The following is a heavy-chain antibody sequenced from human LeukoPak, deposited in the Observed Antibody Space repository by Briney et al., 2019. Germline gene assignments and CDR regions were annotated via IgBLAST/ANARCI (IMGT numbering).Heavy chain of an antibody. CDR2: IYPGDSDT. CDR3: ARGGHSSGWYDGNWFDP. D-gene: IGHD6-19*01. J-gene: IGHJ5*02. CDR1: GYSFTTSW. Sequence: GESLKISCKGSGYSFTTSWIGWVRQMPGKGLEWMGIIYPGDSDTRYSPSFQGQVTISADKSISTAYPQWSSLKASDTAMYYCARGGHSSGWYDGNWFDPWGQGTLVTVSS. V-gene: IGHV5-51*01.